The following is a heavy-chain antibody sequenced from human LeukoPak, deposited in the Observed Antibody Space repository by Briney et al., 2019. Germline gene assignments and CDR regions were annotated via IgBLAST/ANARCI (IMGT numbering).Heavy chain of an antibody. Sequence: GRSLRLSCAASGFTFSSYAMHSVRQAPGKGLEWGAFILFDGSNKYYADSVKGRFTISRDNSKTPLYLQMNSLRAEDTAGYYCARDRQQLVLGYFDYWGQGTLVTVSS. J-gene: IGHJ4*02. V-gene: IGHV3-30*04. D-gene: IGHD6-6*01. CDR3: ARDRQQLVLGYFDY. CDR1: GFTFSSYA. CDR2: ILFDGSNK.